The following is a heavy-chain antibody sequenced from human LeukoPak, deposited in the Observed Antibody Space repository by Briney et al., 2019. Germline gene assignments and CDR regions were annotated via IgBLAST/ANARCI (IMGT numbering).Heavy chain of an antibody. CDR1: GFTFSSYW. V-gene: IGHV3-7*04. CDR3: ARGPSYYATTGFYSEY. CDR2: IKQDGSEK. Sequence: PGGSLRLSCAASGFTFSSYWMSWVRQAPGKGLEWVANIKQDGSEKYYVDSVKGRFTISRDNARNSLYLQMNSLRAEDTAVYYCARGPSYYATTGFYSEYWGQGILVTVSS. D-gene: IGHD3-22*01. J-gene: IGHJ4*02.